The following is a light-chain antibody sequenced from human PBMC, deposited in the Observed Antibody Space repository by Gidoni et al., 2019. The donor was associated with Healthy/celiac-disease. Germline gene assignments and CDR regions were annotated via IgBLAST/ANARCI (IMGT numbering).Light chain of an antibody. V-gene: IGLV2-14*03. CDR3: SSSTSSGTYV. CDR2: DVS. Sequence: SALTQPASVSGSPGQSITISCTGTSSDVGGYNYVSWYQQHPGEAPKLMIYDVSYRPSGVSNRFSGSKSGNTASLTISGLQAEDEADYYCSSSTSSGTYVFGTGTKVTVL. CDR1: SSDVGGYNY. J-gene: IGLJ1*01.